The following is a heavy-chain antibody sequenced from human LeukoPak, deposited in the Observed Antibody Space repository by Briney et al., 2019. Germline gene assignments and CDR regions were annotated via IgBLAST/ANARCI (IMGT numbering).Heavy chain of an antibody. V-gene: IGHV3-23*01. CDR2: ISGSGGST. Sequence: GGSLRLSCAASGFTFSSYAMSWVRQAPGKGLEWVSAISGSGGSTYYADSVKGRFTISRDNSKNTLYLQMNSLRAADTAVYYCAKDQLRGQLQNDAFDIWGQGTMVTVSS. CDR3: AKDQLRGQLQNDAFDI. J-gene: IGHJ3*02. D-gene: IGHD1-26*01. CDR1: GFTFSSYA.